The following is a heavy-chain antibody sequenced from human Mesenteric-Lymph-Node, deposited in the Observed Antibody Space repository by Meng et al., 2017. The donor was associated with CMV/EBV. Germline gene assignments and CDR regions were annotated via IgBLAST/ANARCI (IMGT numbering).Heavy chain of an antibody. Sequence: GGSLRLSCAASGFTFSSYVMNWVRQAPGTGPEWVSAISGSGTNTYYADSVRGRFTISRDNSINTLYLQMNSLRAEDTAVYYCARLDHYGSGNYLDYWGQGTLVTVSS. V-gene: IGHV3-23*01. CDR1: GFTFSSYV. CDR2: ISGSGTNT. D-gene: IGHD3-10*01. J-gene: IGHJ4*02. CDR3: ARLDHYGSGNYLDY.